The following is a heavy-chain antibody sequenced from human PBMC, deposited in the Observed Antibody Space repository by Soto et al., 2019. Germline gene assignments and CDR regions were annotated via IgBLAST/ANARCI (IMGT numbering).Heavy chain of an antibody. J-gene: IGHJ4*02. CDR3: ARTRGYCSGGSCYPLDH. Sequence: QVQLVQSGAGVQKPEATANISCKASGYRFTAYDMHWVRQAPGQRLEWLGWINTATGDTKYSPSFQGRVTLSRDTSATTAYMELSGLRFEDTAVYYCARTRGYCSGGSCYPLDHWGQGTLVTVSS. CDR1: GYRFTAYD. CDR2: INTATGDT. D-gene: IGHD2-15*01. V-gene: IGHV1-3*04.